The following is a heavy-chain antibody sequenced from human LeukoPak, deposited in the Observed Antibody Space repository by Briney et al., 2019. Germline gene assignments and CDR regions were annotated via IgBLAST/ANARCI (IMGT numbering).Heavy chain of an antibody. D-gene: IGHD3-10*01. CDR1: GGSISSGSYY. J-gene: IGHJ3*02. Sequence: PSETLSLTCTVSGGSISSGSYYWSWIRQPAGKGLEWIGRIYTSGSANYNPSLKSRVTISVDTSKNQFSLKLSSVTAADTAVYYCARGGNPIWFGGSLGIDIWGQGTMVTVSS. CDR2: IYTSGSA. CDR3: ARGGNPIWFGGSLGIDI. V-gene: IGHV4-61*02.